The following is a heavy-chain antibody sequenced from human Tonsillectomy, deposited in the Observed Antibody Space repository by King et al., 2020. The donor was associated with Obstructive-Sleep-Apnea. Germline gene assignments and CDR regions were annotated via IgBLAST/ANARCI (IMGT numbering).Heavy chain of an antibody. CDR1: GYSFTSYW. Sequence: VQLVQYGAEVKKPGESLKISCKGSGYSFTSYWISWVRQMPGKGLEYMGRIDPSDSDTNYSPSFQGHVTISVDKSINTAYLQWRSLKASDTAMYYCAKEYSSSWSNDYWGQGTLVTVSS. J-gene: IGHJ4*02. V-gene: IGHV5-10-1*03. D-gene: IGHD6-13*01. CDR3: AKEYSSSWSNDY. CDR2: IDPSDSDT.